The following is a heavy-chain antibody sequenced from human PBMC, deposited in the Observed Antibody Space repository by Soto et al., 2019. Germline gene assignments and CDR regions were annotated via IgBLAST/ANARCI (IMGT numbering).Heavy chain of an antibody. D-gene: IGHD3-22*01. Sequence: SEPHCVRWAVFGGSFIDHDCSCISQPPGKGLEWIGEINHSGSTNYNPSLKSRVTISVDTSKNQFSLKLSSVTAADTAVYYFARVLVGVGVQPPRHDFDYWGKGTLVTGSS. J-gene: IGHJ4*02. CDR1: GGSFIDHD. V-gene: IGHV4-34*01. CDR3: ARVLVGVGVQPPRHDFDY. CDR2: INHSGST.